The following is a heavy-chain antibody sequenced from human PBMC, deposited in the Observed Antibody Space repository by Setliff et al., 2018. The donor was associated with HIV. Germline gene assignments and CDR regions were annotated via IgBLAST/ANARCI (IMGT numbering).Heavy chain of an antibody. CDR1: GYTFINYG. D-gene: IGHD5-12*01. J-gene: IGHJ4*02. CDR3: ARGATITYYFDY. Sequence: ASVKVSCKAFGYTFINYGISWVRQAPGQGLEWMGWISAYNGNTNYPQKLQDRVTMTTDTSTSTAYMELRSLRSEDTAVYYCARGATITYYFDYWGQGTLVTVSS. CDR2: ISAYNGNT. V-gene: IGHV1-18*01.